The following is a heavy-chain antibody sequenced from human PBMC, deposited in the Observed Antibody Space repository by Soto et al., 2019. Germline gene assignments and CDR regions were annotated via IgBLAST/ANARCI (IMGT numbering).Heavy chain of an antibody. D-gene: IGHD2-2*01. CDR1: GFTFSHYA. Sequence: PGGSLRLSCAASGFTFSHYAMVWVRQAPGKGLECVALIAYDVTNEYYSDSVKGRFTISRDNSKNTLYLQMNSLRSDDTALYYCAGSSGSYTTSSSHALDVWGQGTMVTVSS. V-gene: IGHV3-30-3*01. CDR3: AGSSGSYTTSSSHALDV. CDR2: IAYDVTNE. J-gene: IGHJ3*01.